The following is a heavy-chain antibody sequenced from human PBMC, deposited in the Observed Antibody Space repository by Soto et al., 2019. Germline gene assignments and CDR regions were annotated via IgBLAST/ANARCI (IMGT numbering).Heavy chain of an antibody. CDR1: GYTFTGYY. Sequence: ASVKVSCKASGYTFTGYYMHWVRQAPGQGLAWMGWINPNSGGTNYAQKFQGRVTMTRDTSISTAYMELSRLRSDDTAVYYCARVDTYYDFWSGYYSPYYYGMDVWGQGTTVTVSS. CDR2: INPNSGGT. D-gene: IGHD3-3*01. V-gene: IGHV1-2*02. J-gene: IGHJ6*02. CDR3: ARVDTYYDFWSGYYSPYYYGMDV.